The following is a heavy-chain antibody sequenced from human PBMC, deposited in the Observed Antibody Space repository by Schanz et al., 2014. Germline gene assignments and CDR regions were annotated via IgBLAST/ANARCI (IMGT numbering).Heavy chain of an antibody. D-gene: IGHD1-26*01. CDR1: GVSIGGYY. CDR3: ARLGVGDKAYYYYGTDV. J-gene: IGHJ6*02. V-gene: IGHV4-59*08. Sequence: QVQLQESGPGLVKPSETLSLTCTVSGVSIGGYYWSWIRQPPGKGLEWIGYIFFSGSTTYNPSFTSRVTITVDMYKNQSALNLSSVTAADTAVYYCARLGVGDKAYYYYGTDVWGQGTTVLVSS. CDR2: IFFSGST.